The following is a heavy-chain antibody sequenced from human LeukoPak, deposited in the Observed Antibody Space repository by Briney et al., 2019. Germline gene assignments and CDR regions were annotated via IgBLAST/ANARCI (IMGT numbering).Heavy chain of an antibody. V-gene: IGHV3-23*01. CDR1: GFTFSSYA. Sequence: GGPLRLSCAASGFTFSSYAMSWVRQAPGKGLEWVSAISGSGGSTYYADSVKGRFTISRDNSKNTLYLQMNSLRAEDTAVYYCAKDQALPNYFDYWGQGTLVTVSS. CDR3: AKDQALPNYFDY. CDR2: ISGSGGST. D-gene: IGHD3-3*02. J-gene: IGHJ4*02.